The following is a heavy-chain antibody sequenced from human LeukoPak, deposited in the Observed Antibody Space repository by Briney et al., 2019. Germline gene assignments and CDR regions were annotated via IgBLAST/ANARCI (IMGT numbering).Heavy chain of an antibody. CDR2: ISSSSSTI. Sequence: GGSLRLSCTVSGFTVSSNSMSWVRQAPGKGLEWVSYISSSSSTIYYADSVKGRFTISRDNAKNSLYLQMNSLRAEDTAVYYCARDLRYPGWGQGTLVTVSS. J-gene: IGHJ4*02. CDR1: GFTVSSNS. CDR3: ARDLRYPG. D-gene: IGHD2-2*02. V-gene: IGHV3-48*01.